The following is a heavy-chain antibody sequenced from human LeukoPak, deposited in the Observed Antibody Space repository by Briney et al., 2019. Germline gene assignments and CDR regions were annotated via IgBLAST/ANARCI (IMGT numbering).Heavy chain of an antibody. CDR1: GFTFSSYI. D-gene: IGHD3-10*01. CDR2: ISSSSTYI. J-gene: IGHJ4*02. CDR3: AREILGELYFDF. V-gene: IGHV3-21*01. Sequence: GGSLRLSCAASGFTFSSYIMNWVRQAPGKGLEWVSSISSSSTYIYYADSVKGRFTISRDNAKNSLYLQMNSLRAEDTAVYYCAREILGELYFDFWGQGTLVTVSS.